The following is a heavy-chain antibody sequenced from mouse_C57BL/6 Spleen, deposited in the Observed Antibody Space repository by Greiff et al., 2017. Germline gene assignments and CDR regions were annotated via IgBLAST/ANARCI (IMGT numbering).Heavy chain of an antibody. D-gene: IGHD1-1*01. CDR3: ASGSRGWYFDV. J-gene: IGHJ1*03. CDR1: GYTFTNYW. Sequence: QVQLQQSGAELVRPGTSVKMSCKASGYTFTNYWIGWAKQRPGHGLEWIGDIYPGGGYTTYNEKFKGKATLTADKSSSTAYMQFSSLTSEDSAIYYCASGSRGWYFDVWGTGTTVTVSS. V-gene: IGHV1-63*01. CDR2: IYPGGGYT.